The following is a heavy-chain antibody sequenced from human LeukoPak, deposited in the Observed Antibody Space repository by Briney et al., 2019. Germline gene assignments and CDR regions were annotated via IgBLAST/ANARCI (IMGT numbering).Heavy chain of an antibody. CDR2: MYYSGST. CDR1: GGSISSSSYY. Sequence: SETLSLACTVSGGSISSSSYYWGWIRQPPGKGLEWIGSMYYSGSTYYNPSLKSRVTISVDTSKNQFSLKLSSVTAADTALYYCASNEWSGYYFDYWGQGTLVTVSS. D-gene: IGHD3-3*01. J-gene: IGHJ4*02. V-gene: IGHV4-39*01. CDR3: ASNEWSGYYFDY.